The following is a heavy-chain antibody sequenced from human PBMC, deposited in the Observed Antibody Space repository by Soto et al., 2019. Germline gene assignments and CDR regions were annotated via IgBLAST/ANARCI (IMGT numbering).Heavy chain of an antibody. CDR1: GGSFSGYS. D-gene: IGHD6-13*01. V-gene: IGHV4-34*01. CDR3: ANRLSLESSSWFHNWFDP. Sequence: QVQLQQWGAGLLKPSETLSLTCAVYGGSFSGYSWSWIRQPPGKGLAWLGEINHSGSTNYNPSLKSRVTISGDTSKNQRSLKLTSVTAADTAVYYCANRLSLESSSWFHNWFDPWGQGTLVTVSS. J-gene: IGHJ5*02. CDR2: INHSGST.